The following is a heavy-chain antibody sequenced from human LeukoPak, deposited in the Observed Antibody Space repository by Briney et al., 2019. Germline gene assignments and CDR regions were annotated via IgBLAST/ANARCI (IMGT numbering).Heavy chain of an antibody. D-gene: IGHD4-11*01. CDR3: ARGTTVTTANWFDP. Sequence: SQTLSLTCTVSGGSISSGDYYWSWIRQPPGKGLEWIGYIYYSGGTYYNPSLKSRVTISVDTSKNQFSLKLSSVTAADTAVYYCARGTTVTTANWFDPWGQGTLVTVSS. CDR2: IYYSGGT. J-gene: IGHJ5*02. V-gene: IGHV4-30-4*08. CDR1: GGSISSGDYY.